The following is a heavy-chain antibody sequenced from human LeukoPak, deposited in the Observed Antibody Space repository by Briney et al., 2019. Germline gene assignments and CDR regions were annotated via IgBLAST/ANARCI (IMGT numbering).Heavy chain of an antibody. CDR1: GFTFSSYT. CDR2: VTGSGSAT. V-gene: IGHV3-23*01. J-gene: IGHJ4*02. Sequence: GGSLRLSCAASGFTFSSYTMSWVRQAPGKGLEWVSDVTGSGSATYYADSVKGRFTVSRDNAKNSLYLQMNSLRAEDTGVYYCARDDGGDNNWGSIDYWGQGTLVTVSS. CDR3: ARDDGGDNNWGSIDY. D-gene: IGHD7-27*01.